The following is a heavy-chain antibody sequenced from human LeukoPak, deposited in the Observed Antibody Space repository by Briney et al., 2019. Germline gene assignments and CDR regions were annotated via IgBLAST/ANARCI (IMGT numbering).Heavy chain of an antibody. CDR3: ARMYYYGSADY. CDR1: GFTVSSNY. J-gene: IGHJ4*02. CDR2: IYSGGST. V-gene: IGHV3-53*01. D-gene: IGHD3-10*01. Sequence: GGSLRLSCAASGFTVSSNYMSWVRQAPGKRLEWVSVIYSGGSTYYADSVKGRFTISRDNSKNTLYLQMNSLRAEDTAVYYCARMYYYGSADYWGQGTLVTVSS.